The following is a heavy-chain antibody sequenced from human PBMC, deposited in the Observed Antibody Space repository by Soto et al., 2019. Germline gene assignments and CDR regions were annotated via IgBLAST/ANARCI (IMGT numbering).Heavy chain of an antibody. CDR1: GGSVSSGSYY. J-gene: IGHJ4*02. CDR3: ARDPLDEIVGLDY. Sequence: PSETLSLTCTVSGGSVSSGSYYWSWIRQPPGKGLEWIGYIYYSGSTNYNPSLKSRVTISVDTSKNQFSLKLSSVTAADTAVYYCARDPLDEIVGLDYWGQGTLVTVSS. V-gene: IGHV4-61*01. CDR2: IYYSGST. D-gene: IGHD3-22*01.